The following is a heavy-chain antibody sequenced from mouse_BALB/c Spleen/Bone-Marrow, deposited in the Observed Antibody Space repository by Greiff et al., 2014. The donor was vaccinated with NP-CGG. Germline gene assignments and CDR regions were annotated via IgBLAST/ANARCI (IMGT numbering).Heavy chain of an antibody. Sequence: VQLQESGAELVRPGASVKLSCKASGYTFTSYWINWVKQRPGQGLEWIGNIYPSDSYTNYNQKFKDKATLTVDKSSSTAYMQLSSPTSEDSAVYYCTRKYGPLYYFDYWDQGTTLTVSS. J-gene: IGHJ2*01. CDR1: GYTFTSYW. CDR2: IYPSDSYT. D-gene: IGHD2-10*02. CDR3: TRKYGPLYYFDY. V-gene: IGHV1-69*02.